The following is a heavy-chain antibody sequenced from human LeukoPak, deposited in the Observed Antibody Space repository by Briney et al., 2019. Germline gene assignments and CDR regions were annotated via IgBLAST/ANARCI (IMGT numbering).Heavy chain of an antibody. CDR2: INHSGST. D-gene: IGHD5-24*01. V-gene: IGHV4-34*01. CDR3: ARGSRDDYSLRFQWFDP. J-gene: IGHJ5*02. CDR1: GGSFSGYY. Sequence: SETLSLTCAVYGGSFSGYYWSWIRQPPGKGLEWIGEINHSGSTNYNPSLKSRVTISVDTSKNQFSLKLSSVTAADTAVYYCARGSRDDYSLRFQWFDPWGQGTLVTVSS.